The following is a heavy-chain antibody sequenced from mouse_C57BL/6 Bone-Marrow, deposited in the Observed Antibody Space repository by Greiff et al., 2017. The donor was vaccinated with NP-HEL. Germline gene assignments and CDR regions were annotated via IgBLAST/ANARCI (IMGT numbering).Heavy chain of an antibody. CDR1: GYTFTSYW. CDR3: ARYSNYERGWFAY. Sequence: QVQLQQPGAELVRPGSSVKLSCKASGYTFTSYWMEWVKQRPGQGLEWIGNIYPSDSETHYNQKFKDKATLTVDKSSSTAYMQLSSLTSEDSAVYYCARYSNYERGWFAYWGQVTLVTVSA. D-gene: IGHD2-5*01. J-gene: IGHJ3*01. CDR2: IYPSDSET. V-gene: IGHV1-61*01.